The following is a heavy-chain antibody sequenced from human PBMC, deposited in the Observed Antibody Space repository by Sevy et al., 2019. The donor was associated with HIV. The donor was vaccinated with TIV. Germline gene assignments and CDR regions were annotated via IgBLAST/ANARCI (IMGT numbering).Heavy chain of an antibody. Sequence: GGSLRLPCAASGFTFSSYAMSWVRQAPGKGLEWVSAISGSGGSTYYADSVKGRFTISRDNSKNTLYLQMNSLRAEDTAVYYCANDYGDLPNWFDPWGQGTLVTVSS. CDR1: GFTFSSYA. V-gene: IGHV3-23*01. D-gene: IGHD4-17*01. CDR2: ISGSGGST. J-gene: IGHJ5*02. CDR3: ANDYGDLPNWFDP.